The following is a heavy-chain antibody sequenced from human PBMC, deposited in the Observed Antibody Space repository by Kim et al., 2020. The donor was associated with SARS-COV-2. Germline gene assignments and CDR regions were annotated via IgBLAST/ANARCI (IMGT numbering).Heavy chain of an antibody. CDR2: IIPIFGTA. V-gene: IGHV1-69*13. CDR1: GGTFSSYA. D-gene: IGHD3-22*01. J-gene: IGHJ4*02. CDR3: ARVSDPHYYDSSGYSH. Sequence: SVKVSCKASGGTFSSYAISWVRQAPGQGLEWMGGIIPIFGTANYAQKFQGRVTITADESTSTAYMELSSLRSEDTAVYYCARVSDPHYYDSSGYSHWGQGTLVTVSS.